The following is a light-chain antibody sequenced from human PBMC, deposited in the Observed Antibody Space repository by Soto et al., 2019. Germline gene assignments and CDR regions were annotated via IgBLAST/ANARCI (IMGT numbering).Light chain of an antibody. CDR2: KTS. J-gene: IGKJ1*01. CDR3: QQYHTYWT. V-gene: IGKV1-5*03. CDR1: QSISNW. Sequence: DIQMTQSPSTLSASVGARVSITCRASQSISNWLAWYQQKPGKAPKLLIYKTSSLESGVPSRFSGSGSGTEFTLTISSLQPDDFAAYYCQQYHTYWTFGQGTKVDVK.